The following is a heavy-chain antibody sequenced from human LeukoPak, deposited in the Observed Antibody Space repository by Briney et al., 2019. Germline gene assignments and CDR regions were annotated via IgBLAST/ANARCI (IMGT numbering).Heavy chain of an antibody. CDR2: INYNGERV. D-gene: IGHD2-2*02. CDR1: GGSFSGYL. V-gene: IGHV4-34*01. J-gene: IGHJ4*02. Sequence: PSETLSLTCTVSGGSFSGYLWSWLRQSPGKGLEWIGEINYNGERVNYNPSLKSRVTISVDTSRSQFSLKLSSVTAADTAVYYCARAGTAVITSFDYWGQGTLVTVSS. CDR3: ARAGTAVITSFDY.